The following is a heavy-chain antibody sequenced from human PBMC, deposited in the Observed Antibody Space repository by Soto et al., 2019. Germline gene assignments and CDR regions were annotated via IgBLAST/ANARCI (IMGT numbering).Heavy chain of an antibody. CDR3: ARVVLTSWHKINCFAP. Sequence: ASVKVSCKASGYTFTSFDSNWVRQASGQGLEWMGWMNPNSGNTIYAQKFQGRVTMTRNTSINTAYMELSSLRSDDTALYYCARVVLTSWHKINCFAPWAQGTPAPVS. J-gene: IGHJ5*02. CDR1: GYTFTSFD. CDR2: MNPNSGNT. V-gene: IGHV1-8*01. D-gene: IGHD3-9*01.